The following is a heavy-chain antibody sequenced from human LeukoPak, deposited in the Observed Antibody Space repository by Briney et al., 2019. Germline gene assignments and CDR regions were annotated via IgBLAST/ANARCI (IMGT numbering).Heavy chain of an antibody. CDR3: AKSPYSSKPQQGTPHDY. CDR2: ISYDGSNK. V-gene: IGHV3-30*18. D-gene: IGHD6-19*01. J-gene: IGHJ4*02. Sequence: GGSLRLSCAASGFTFSSYAMHWVRQAPGKGLEWVAVISYDGSNKYYADSVKGRFTISRDNSKNTLYLQMNSLRAEDTAVYYCAKSPYSSKPQQGTPHDYWGQGTLVTASS. CDR1: GFTFSSYA.